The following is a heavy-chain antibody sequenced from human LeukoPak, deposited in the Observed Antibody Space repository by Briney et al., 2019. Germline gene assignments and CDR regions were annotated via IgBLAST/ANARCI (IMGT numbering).Heavy chain of an antibody. CDR2: VSGSGSHT. CDR3: AKEVLGGNYGDYAVDY. V-gene: IGHV3-23*01. D-gene: IGHD4-17*01. J-gene: IGHJ4*02. CDR1: GFPFTTYA. Sequence: GGSLRLSCAASGFPFTTYAMSWFRQAPGKGLGGVSRVSGSGSHTYYADSVKGRFPISRDNSKNTLDLQIHSLRAEDTALYYCAKEVLGGNYGDYAVDYWGQGTLVTVSS.